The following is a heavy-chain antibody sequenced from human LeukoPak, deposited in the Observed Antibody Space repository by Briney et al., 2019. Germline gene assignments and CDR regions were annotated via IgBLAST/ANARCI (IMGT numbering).Heavy chain of an antibody. Sequence: GASVKVSCKASGYTFTTYDINWVPQATGQGLEWMGWMNPNSGNAGYAQKFQGRVTMTRDISINTAYMELSGLRYEDPAVYYCARHTAVLPGDYWGQGTLVTVSS. CDR1: GYTFTTYD. D-gene: IGHD5-18*01. J-gene: IGHJ4*02. CDR3: ARHTAVLPGDY. CDR2: MNPNSGNA. V-gene: IGHV1-8*01.